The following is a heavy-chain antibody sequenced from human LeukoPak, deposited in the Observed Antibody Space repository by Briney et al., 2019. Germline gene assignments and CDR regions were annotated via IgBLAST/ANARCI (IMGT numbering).Heavy chain of an antibody. D-gene: IGHD6-13*01. CDR1: GYTSTRYY. Sequence: ASVKVSCKASGYTSTRYYMHLVRQAPGQGLEWMGRINPNSGGTNYAQKFQGRATMTRDTSISTAYMELSRLRSDYTAVYYRASSLSYSSRWSSDYWCQGTQVTVSS. V-gene: IGHV1-2*06. CDR2: INPNSGGT. CDR3: ASSLSYSSRWSSDY. J-gene: IGHJ4*02.